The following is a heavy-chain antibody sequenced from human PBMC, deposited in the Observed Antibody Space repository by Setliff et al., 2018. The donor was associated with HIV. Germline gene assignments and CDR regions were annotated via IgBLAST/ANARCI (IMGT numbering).Heavy chain of an antibody. V-gene: IGHV3-23*01. J-gene: IGHJ6*03. CDR1: GFTFSTYA. CDR2: INWDGGST. Sequence: GGSLRLSCVASGFTFSTYAMSWVRQVPGKGLEWVSVINWDGGSTFYADSVKGRFTISRDNYKNTLYLQVNTLRAEDTAVYYCAREGPFYTFWSGQAPYYYFYMDVWGKGTTVTVSS. CDR3: AREGPFYTFWSGQAPYYYFYMDV. D-gene: IGHD3-3*01.